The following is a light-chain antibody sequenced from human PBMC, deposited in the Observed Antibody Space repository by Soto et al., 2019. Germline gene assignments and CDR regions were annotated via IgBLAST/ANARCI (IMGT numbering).Light chain of an antibody. Sequence: DGHITQSPSSLSSSVVDIVSITCQASQNINNYLNWYKQKPGRAPKLLIYDASNLEAGVPSRFRGRGSGTDFTFTTSPLKPQDLATYYCQPPHNLPTFGQGTRLEIK. CDR2: DAS. J-gene: IGKJ5*01. CDR3: QPPHNLPT. V-gene: IGKV1-33*01. CDR1: QNINNY.